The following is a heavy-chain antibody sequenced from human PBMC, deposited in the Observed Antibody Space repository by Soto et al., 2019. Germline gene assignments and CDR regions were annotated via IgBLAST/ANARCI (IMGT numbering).Heavy chain of an antibody. CDR3: ARRAVVSPLFASRGFDI. Sequence: GASVKVSCKASGYTFTSYAMHWVRQAPGQRLEWMGWINAGNGNTKYSQKFQGRVTITRDTSASTAYMELSSLRSEDTAVYYCARRAVVSPLFASRGFDIWGQGTMVTVSS. D-gene: IGHD2-8*02. J-gene: IGHJ3*02. CDR2: INAGNGNT. CDR1: GYTFTSYA. V-gene: IGHV1-3*01.